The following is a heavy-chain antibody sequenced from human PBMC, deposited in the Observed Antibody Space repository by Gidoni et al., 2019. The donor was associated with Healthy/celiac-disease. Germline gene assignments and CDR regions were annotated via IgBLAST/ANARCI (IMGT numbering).Heavy chain of an antibody. D-gene: IGHD3-10*01. CDR2: IYYSGST. Sequence: QVQLQESGTGLGKPSETLTLTCTGSGGSISGYYWSWSRQPPGKGLEWIGYIYYSGSTNYNPSLQCRFSISVDTSTNQFSLKLSSVTAADTAVYYCARDSGSSWFDPWGQGTLVTVSS. CDR1: GGSISGYY. J-gene: IGHJ5*02. CDR3: ARDSGSSWFDP. V-gene: IGHV4-59*01.